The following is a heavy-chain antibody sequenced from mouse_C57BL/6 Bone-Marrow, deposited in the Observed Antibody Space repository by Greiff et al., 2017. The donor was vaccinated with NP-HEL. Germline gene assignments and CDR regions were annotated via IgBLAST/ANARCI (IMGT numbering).Heavy chain of an antibody. CDR2: ISDGGSYT. CDR3: ASLYYYGSSYVRDY. V-gene: IGHV5-4*01. CDR1: GFTFSSYA. Sequence: EVQLVESGGGLVKPGGSLKLSCAASGFTFSSYAMSWVRQTPEKRLEWVATISDGGSYTYYPDNVKGRFTISRDNAKNNLYLQMSHLKSEDTAMYYCASLYYYGSSYVRDYWGQGTTLTVSS. J-gene: IGHJ2*01. D-gene: IGHD1-1*01.